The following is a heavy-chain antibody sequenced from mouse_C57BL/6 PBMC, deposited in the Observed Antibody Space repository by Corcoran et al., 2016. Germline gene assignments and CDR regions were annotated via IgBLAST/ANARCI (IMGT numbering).Heavy chain of an antibody. D-gene: IGHD1-1*01. CDR3: ARSRGSSYYFDY. Sequence: EVQLQQSGPVLVKPGASVKMSCKASGYTFTDYYMNWGKQSHGKSLEWIGVINPYNGGTSYNQKFKGKATLTVDKSSSTAYMELNSLTSEDAAVYYCARSRGSSYYFDYWGQGTTLTVSS. CDR1: GYTFTDYY. V-gene: IGHV1-19*01. J-gene: IGHJ2*01. CDR2: INPYNGGT.